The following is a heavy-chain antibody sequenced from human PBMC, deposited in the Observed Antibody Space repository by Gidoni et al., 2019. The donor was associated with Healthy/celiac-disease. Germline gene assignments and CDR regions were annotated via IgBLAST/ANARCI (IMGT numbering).Heavy chain of an antibody. CDR1: GYTFTGYY. CDR2: INPNSGGT. V-gene: IGHV1-2*02. J-gene: IGHJ5*02. CDR3: ALFWYSSSWYFSSGRDEGNWFDP. Sequence: QVQLVQSGAEVKKPGPSVKVSCKASGYTFTGYYMHWVPQAPGQGLEWMGWINPNSGGTNYAEKFQGRVTMTRDTSISTAYMELSRLRSDDTAVYYCALFWYSSSWYFSSGRDEGNWFDPWGQGTLVTVSS. D-gene: IGHD6-13*01.